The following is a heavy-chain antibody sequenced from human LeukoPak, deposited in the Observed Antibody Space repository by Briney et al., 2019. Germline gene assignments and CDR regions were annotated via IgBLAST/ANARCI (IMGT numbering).Heavy chain of an antibody. D-gene: IGHD4-17*01. J-gene: IGHJ3*02. CDR1: GGTFSSYA. V-gene: IGHV1-69*04. Sequence: ASVKVSCKASGGTFSSYAISWVRQAPGQGLEWMGRIIPILGIANYAQKFQGRATITADKSTSTAYMELSSLRSEDTAVYYCASRARRSMTTVTDDAFDIWGQGTMVTVSS. CDR3: ASRARRSMTTVTDDAFDI. CDR2: IIPILGIA.